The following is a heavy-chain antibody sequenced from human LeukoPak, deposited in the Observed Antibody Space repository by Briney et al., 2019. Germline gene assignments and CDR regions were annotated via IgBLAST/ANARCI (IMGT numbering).Heavy chain of an antibody. D-gene: IGHD2-2*01. CDR1: GGSISSGGYY. J-gene: IGHJ3*02. CDR2: IYTSGST. V-gene: IGHV4-61*02. CDR3: ARAAADIVVVPAANGLGAFDI. Sequence: SETLSLTCTVSGGSISSGGYYWSWIRQPAGKGLEWIGRIYTSGSTNYNPSLKSRVTISVDTSKNQFSLKLSSVTAADTAVYYCARAAADIVVVPAANGLGAFDIWGQGTMVTVSS.